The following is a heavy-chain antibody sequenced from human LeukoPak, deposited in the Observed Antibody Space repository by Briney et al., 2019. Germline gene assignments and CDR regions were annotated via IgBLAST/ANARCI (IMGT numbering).Heavy chain of an antibody. CDR2: IYYSGST. CDR1: GGSISSYY. Sequence: SETLSLTCTVSGGSISSYYWSWIRQLPGKGLEWIGYIYYSGSTNYNPSLKSRVIISVDKSKNQFSLKLSSVTAADTAVYYCATEEYYYDSSGYSYWGQGTLVTVSS. CDR3: ATEEYYYDSSGYSY. J-gene: IGHJ4*02. V-gene: IGHV4-59*12. D-gene: IGHD3-22*01.